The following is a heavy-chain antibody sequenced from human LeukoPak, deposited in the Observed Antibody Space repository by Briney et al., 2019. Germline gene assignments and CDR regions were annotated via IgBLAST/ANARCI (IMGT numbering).Heavy chain of an antibody. D-gene: IGHD3-10*01. V-gene: IGHV3-23*01. Sequence: PGGSLRLSCAASGFTFSSYAMSWVRQAPGKGLEWVSAISGSGGSTYYADSVSGRFTISRDNSKSTLYLQMNSLRAEDTAVYYCAKHYYGSGSYYDAFDIWGQGTMVTVSS. CDR3: AKHYYGSGSYYDAFDI. CDR2: ISGSGGST. J-gene: IGHJ3*02. CDR1: GFTFSSYA.